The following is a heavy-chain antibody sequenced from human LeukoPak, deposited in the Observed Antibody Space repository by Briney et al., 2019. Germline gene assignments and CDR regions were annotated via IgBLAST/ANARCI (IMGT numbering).Heavy chain of an antibody. J-gene: IGHJ4*02. D-gene: IGHD4-17*01. V-gene: IGHV4-34*01. CDR3: ARETDGDYFDY. CDR2: INHSGST. Sequence: SETLSLTCAVYGGSFSGYYWSWIRQPPGKGLEWIGEINHSGSTNYNPSLKSRVTISVDTSKDQFSLKLGSVTAADTAVYYCARETDGDYFDYWGQGTLVTVSS. CDR1: GGSFSGYY.